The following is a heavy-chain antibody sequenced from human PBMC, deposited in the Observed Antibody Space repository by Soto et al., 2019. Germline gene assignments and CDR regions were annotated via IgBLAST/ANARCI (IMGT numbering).Heavy chain of an antibody. CDR1: GFTFSSYS. CDR2: FRTGGDDGTT. V-gene: IGHV3-23*01. J-gene: IGHJ4*02. Sequence: GGSLRLSXAASGFTFSSYSMSWVRQAPGKGLEWVSGFRTGGDDGTTYYADSVKGRFTISRDNSKNTLFLQMNSLRAEDTAIYYCAKKVNSGPGSQYFDYWGQGTLVTVSS. CDR3: AKKVNSGPGSQYFDY. D-gene: IGHD3-10*01.